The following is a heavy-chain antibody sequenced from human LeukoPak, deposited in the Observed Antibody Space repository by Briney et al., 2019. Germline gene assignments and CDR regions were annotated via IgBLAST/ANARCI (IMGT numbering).Heavy chain of an antibody. J-gene: IGHJ4*02. CDR1: GGTFSSYA. V-gene: IGHV1-69*04. D-gene: IGHD6-19*01. CDR2: IIPILGIA. Sequence: SVKVSCKASGGTFSSYAISWVRQAPGQGLEWMGRIIPILGIANYAQKFQGRVTITADKSTSTAYMELSSLRSEDTAVYYCARFPLGQWLGFDYWGQGTLVTVSS. CDR3: ARFPLGQWLGFDY.